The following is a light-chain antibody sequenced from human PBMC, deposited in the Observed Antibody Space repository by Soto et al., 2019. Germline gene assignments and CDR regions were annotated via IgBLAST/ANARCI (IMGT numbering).Light chain of an antibody. CDR1: QSVSSN. CDR3: QQYGGSPRT. J-gene: IGKJ1*01. V-gene: IGKV3-15*01. Sequence: EIVMTQSPATLSVSPWERATLSCRASQSVSSNLAWYQQKPGQAPRLLIYGASTRATGIPARFSGSGSGTDFTLTISSLEPEDFAVYYCQQYGGSPRTFGQGTKVDIK. CDR2: GAS.